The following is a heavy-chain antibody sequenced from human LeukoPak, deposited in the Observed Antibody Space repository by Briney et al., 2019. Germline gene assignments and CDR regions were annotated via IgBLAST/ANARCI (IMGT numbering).Heavy chain of an antibody. CDR1: GFTFSSYA. V-gene: IGHV3-48*01. Sequence: PGGSLRLSCAASGFTFSSYAMSWVRQAPGKGLEWVSYISSSSSTIYYADSVKGRFTISRDNAKNSLYLQMNSLRAEDTAVYYCARESGYKGLGFDYWGQGALVTVSS. D-gene: IGHD5-12*01. CDR2: ISSSSSTI. J-gene: IGHJ4*02. CDR3: ARESGYKGLGFDY.